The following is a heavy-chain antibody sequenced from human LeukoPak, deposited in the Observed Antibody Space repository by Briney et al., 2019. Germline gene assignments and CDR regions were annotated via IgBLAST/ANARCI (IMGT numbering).Heavy chain of an antibody. Sequence: GASLKISCKGSGYSFTSSWIGWVRQLPGKGLEWMGIVFPADSDTRYSPSFQGQVTFSADKSISTAYLQWSSLKASDSAIYYCARHGGAFDYWGQGPLVTVS. CDR3: ARHGGAFDY. D-gene: IGHD3-3*01. V-gene: IGHV5-51*01. CDR1: GYSFTSSW. J-gene: IGHJ4*02. CDR2: VFPADSDT.